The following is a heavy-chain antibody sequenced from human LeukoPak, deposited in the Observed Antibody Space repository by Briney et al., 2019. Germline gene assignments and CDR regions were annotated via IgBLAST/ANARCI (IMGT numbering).Heavy chain of an antibody. D-gene: IGHD5-24*01. CDR3: AISRDGYKN. CDR1: GGSTSSNY. J-gene: IGHJ4*02. CDR2: IYYSGST. Sequence: PSETLSLTCNVSGGSTSSNYWSWIRQPAGKGLEWIGYIYYSGSTNYNPSLKSRVTISVDTSKNQFSLKLSSVTAADTAVYYCAISRDGYKNWGQGTLVTVSS. V-gene: IGHV4-59*12.